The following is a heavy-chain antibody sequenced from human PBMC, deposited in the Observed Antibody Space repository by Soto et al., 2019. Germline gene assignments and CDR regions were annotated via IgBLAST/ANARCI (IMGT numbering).Heavy chain of an antibody. D-gene: IGHD3-22*01. J-gene: IGHJ4*02. CDR1: GFTFSNYA. Sequence: GGSLRLSCAAAGFTFSNYAMHWVRQVPGKGLEWLAIISYDGDNEYYADSVRGRFTISRDNSKNTLYLQTNNLRHEDTAVYYCARAPLGIIVAPDFWGQGTLVTVSS. CDR2: ISYDGDNE. CDR3: ARAPLGIIVAPDF. V-gene: IGHV3-30*03.